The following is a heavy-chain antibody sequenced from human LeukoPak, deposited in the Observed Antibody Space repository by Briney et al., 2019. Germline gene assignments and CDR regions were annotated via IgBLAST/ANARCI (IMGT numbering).Heavy chain of an antibody. V-gene: IGHV1-2*04. CDR1: GYTFTGYY. CDR2: IKPNSGGT. Sequence: GASVKVSCKASGYTFTGYYMHWVRQAPGQGLEWMGWIKPNSGGTNYAQKFQGWVTMTRDTSISTAYMELRSLRSDDTAVYYCARDLSSGSYYMLDAFDIWGQGTMVTVSS. CDR3: ARDLSSGSYYMLDAFDI. J-gene: IGHJ3*02. D-gene: IGHD1-26*01.